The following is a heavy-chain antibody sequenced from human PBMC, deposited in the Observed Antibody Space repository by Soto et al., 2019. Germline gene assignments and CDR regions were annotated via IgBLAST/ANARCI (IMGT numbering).Heavy chain of an antibody. Sequence: GGSVRLSCAASGFTFSSYSMNWVRQAPGKGLEWVSSISSSSSYIYYADSVKGRFTISRDNAKNSLYLQMNSLRAEDTAVYYCASQRGVSAYYYYVMDVWGQVTTVTVSS. V-gene: IGHV3-21*01. J-gene: IGHJ6*02. CDR2: ISSSSSYI. CDR1: GFTFSSYS. CDR3: ASQRGVSAYYYYVMDV.